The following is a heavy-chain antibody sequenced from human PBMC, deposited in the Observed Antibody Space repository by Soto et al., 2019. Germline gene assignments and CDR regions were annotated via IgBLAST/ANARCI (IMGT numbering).Heavy chain of an antibody. CDR1: GGSVTSGSYY. V-gene: IGHV4-61*01. Sequence: QVQLQESGPGLVKPSETLSLTCSVSGGSVTSGSYYWSWIRQPPGKGLEWIGYIYSSVGTSYNPSLKSRVTISVDTSKNRFSLKLPSVTAADTAVYYCARDGDGYNNWGQGTLVTVSS. CDR2: IYSSVGT. D-gene: IGHD5-12*01. J-gene: IGHJ4*02. CDR3: ARDGDGYNN.